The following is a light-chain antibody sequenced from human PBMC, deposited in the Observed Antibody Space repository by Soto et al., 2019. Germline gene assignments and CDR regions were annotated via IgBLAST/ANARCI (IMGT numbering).Light chain of an antibody. J-gene: IGKJ4*01. CDR3: QQSYSTPRT. CDR2: AAS. Sequence: DIPMTQSPSSLSASVGDRVTITCRASQSISSHLNWYQQKAGKAPKLLIYAASSLQSGVPSRFSGSGSGTDFTLTISSLQPEDFATYYCQQSYSTPRTFGGGTKVEIK. V-gene: IGKV1-39*01. CDR1: QSISSH.